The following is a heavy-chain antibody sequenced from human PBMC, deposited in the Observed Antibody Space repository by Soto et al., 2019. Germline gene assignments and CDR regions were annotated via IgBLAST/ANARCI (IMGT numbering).Heavy chain of an antibody. CDR2: IYYSGST. D-gene: IGHD3-22*01. Sequence: SETLSLTCTVSGGSISSYYWSWIRQPPGKGLEWIGYIYYSGSTNYNPSLKSRVTISVDTSKNQFSLKLSSVTAADTAVYYCARPTYYYDSSGPPAYWGQGTLVTVSS. V-gene: IGHV4-59*08. J-gene: IGHJ4*02. CDR3: ARPTYYYDSSGPPAY. CDR1: GGSISSYY.